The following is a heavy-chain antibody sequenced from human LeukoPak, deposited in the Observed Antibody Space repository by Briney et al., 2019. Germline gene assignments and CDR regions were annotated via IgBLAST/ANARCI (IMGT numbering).Heavy chain of an antibody. Sequence: GGSLRLSCAASGFTFSSYGMHWGRQAPGKGLEWVAVISYDGSNKYYADSVKGRFTISRDNSKNTLYLQMNSLRAEDTAVYYCAKDSIGCCSSTSCHGGDYWGQGTLVTVSS. CDR3: AKDSIGCCSSTSCHGGDY. CDR1: GFTFSSYG. J-gene: IGHJ4*02. CDR2: ISYDGSNK. D-gene: IGHD2-2*01. V-gene: IGHV3-30*18.